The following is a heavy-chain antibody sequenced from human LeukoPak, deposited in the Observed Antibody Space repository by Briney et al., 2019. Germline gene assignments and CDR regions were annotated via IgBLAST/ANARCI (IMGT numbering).Heavy chain of an antibody. CDR2: IYYSGST. D-gene: IGHD5-24*01. Sequence: SETLSLTCTVSGGSINSYYWSWIRQPPGKGLEWIGYIYYSGSTNYNPSLRSRVTISVDMSKNQFFLKLSSVTAADTAVYYCARRSRMTTIDAFDIWGQGTMVTVSS. CDR1: GGSINSYY. V-gene: IGHV4-59*08. J-gene: IGHJ3*02. CDR3: ARRSRMTTIDAFDI.